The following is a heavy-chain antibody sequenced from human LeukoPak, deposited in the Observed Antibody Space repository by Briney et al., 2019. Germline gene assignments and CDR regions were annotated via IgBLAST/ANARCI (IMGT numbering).Heavy chain of an antibody. CDR3: ARRYYYDSHHDF. Sequence: SETLSLTCTLSGGSNGSYHWSWIRQPPGKGLEWIGYIYNSGSTNYNPSLRSRVTISVDTPKNQFSLKLSSVTAADTAVYYCARRYYYDSHHDFWGRGTLVTVSS. CDR2: IYNSGST. CDR1: GGSNGSYH. V-gene: IGHV4-59*08. D-gene: IGHD3-22*01. J-gene: IGHJ4*02.